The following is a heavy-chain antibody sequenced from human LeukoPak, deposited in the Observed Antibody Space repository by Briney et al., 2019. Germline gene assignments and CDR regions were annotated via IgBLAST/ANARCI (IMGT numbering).Heavy chain of an antibody. J-gene: IGHJ3*02. Sequence: SETLSLTCTVSGGSISSYYWTWIRHPAGKGLEWIGYIYYSGSTNYNPSFKSRLTISLDTSTNQFSLKLSSVTAADTAVYYCARDLGPYDAFDIWGRGTTVTVSS. D-gene: IGHD3-10*01. CDR1: GGSISSYY. V-gene: IGHV4-59*01. CDR3: ARDLGPYDAFDI. CDR2: IYYSGST.